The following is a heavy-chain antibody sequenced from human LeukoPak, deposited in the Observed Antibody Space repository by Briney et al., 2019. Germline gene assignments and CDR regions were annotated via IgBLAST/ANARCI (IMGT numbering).Heavy chain of an antibody. CDR2: ISAYNDNT. Sequence: ASVKVSCKASGYTFTSYGISWMRQAPGQGLEWMGWISAYNDNTNYAQKLQGRVTMTTDTSTSTAYMALRSLRSDDTAVYYCSRVDTVNYYYYMDVWGKGTPVTVSS. J-gene: IGHJ6*03. CDR1: GYTFTSYG. V-gene: IGHV1-18*01. D-gene: IGHD5-18*01. CDR3: SRVDTVNYYYYMDV.